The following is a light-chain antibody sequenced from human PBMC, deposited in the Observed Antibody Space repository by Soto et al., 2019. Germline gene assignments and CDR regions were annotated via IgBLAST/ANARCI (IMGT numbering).Light chain of an antibody. CDR3: ASWDDSLNGRV. Sequence: QSVLTQAPSASGTPGQRVTISCSGSSSNIGGNSVSWYQQFPGTAPKLLMYSNNQRPSGVPDRFSGSKPGTSASLAISGLQSEDEADYYCASWDDSLNGRVFGGGTKVTVL. V-gene: IGLV1-44*01. CDR1: SSNIGGNS. CDR2: SNN. J-gene: IGLJ3*02.